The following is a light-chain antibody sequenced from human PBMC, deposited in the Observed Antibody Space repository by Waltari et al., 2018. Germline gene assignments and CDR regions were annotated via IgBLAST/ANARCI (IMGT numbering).Light chain of an antibody. J-gene: IGLJ2*01. Sequence: QSAMTQTPSASGSSGQGVTISCTGTRSDVGGSSDVSWYLQHPGKAPKPMIYEVSKRPSGVPDRFPGSKSGNTASLTVSGLQAEDEADYYCSSYAGSNNLVFGGGTKLTVL. CDR2: EVS. CDR3: SSYAGSNNLV. V-gene: IGLV2-8*01. CDR1: RSDVGGSSD.